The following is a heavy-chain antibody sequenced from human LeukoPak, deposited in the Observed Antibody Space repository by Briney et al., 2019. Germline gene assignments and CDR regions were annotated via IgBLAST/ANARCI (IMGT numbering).Heavy chain of an antibody. CDR2: ISGSGGST. Sequence: GGSLRLSCAASGFTFSSYAMSWVRQAPGKGLEWVSAISGSGGSTYYADSVKGRFTISRDNSKNTLYLQMNSLRAEDTAVYYCAKDLGYCSSTSCYGPGYLDLWGRGTLVTVSS. CDR1: GFTFSSYA. CDR3: AKDLGYCSSTSCYGPGYLDL. D-gene: IGHD2-2*01. V-gene: IGHV3-23*01. J-gene: IGHJ2*01.